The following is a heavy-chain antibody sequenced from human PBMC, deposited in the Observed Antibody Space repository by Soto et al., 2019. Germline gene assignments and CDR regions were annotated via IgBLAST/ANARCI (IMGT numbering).Heavy chain of an antibody. D-gene: IGHD3-22*01. CDR3: ARDPSDYYDSSGYSKGPFDY. CDR1: GFSFSDYG. CDR2: IWYDGSDE. Sequence: GGSLRLSCAASGFSFSDYGMHWVRQAPGKGLEWVAVIWYDGSDEYFADSVKGRFTISRDNAKNTLYLQINSLRAEDTAVYYCARDPSDYYDSSGYSKGPFDYWGQGTLVTVSS. V-gene: IGHV3-33*01. J-gene: IGHJ4*02.